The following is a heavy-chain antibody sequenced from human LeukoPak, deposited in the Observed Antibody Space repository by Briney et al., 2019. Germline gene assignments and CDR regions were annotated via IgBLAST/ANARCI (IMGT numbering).Heavy chain of an antibody. Sequence: PGGSLRLSCAASGFIFSSYAMSWVRQAPGKGLEWVSAISGSGGSTYYADSVKGRFTISRDNSKNTLYLQMNSLRTEDTAVYYCGRIAINANNGMDVWGQGTTVTVSS. CDR2: ISGSGGST. CDR3: GRIAINANNGMDV. J-gene: IGHJ6*02. CDR1: GFIFSSYA. D-gene: IGHD1/OR15-1a*01. V-gene: IGHV3-23*01.